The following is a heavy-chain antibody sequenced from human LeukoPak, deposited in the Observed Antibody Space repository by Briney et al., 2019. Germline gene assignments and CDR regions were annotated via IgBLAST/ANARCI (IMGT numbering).Heavy chain of an antibody. V-gene: IGHV3-74*01. J-gene: IGHJ3*02. Sequence: GGSLRLSCAASGFTFSSYWMHWVRQAPGKGLVWVSRINSDGSSINYADSVKGRFTISRDNAKNTLYLQMSSLRGEDTAVYYCARGSAAARNGFDIWGQGTMVTVSS. CDR2: INSDGSSI. CDR3: ARGSAAARNGFDI. D-gene: IGHD6-13*01. CDR1: GFTFSSYW.